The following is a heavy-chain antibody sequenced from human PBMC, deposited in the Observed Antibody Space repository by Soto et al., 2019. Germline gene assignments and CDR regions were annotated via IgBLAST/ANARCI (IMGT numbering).Heavy chain of an antibody. Sequence: GSLRLPCAASGFTFINHSMNWIRQTPGKGLEWVSSISSSSSYIYYADSVKGRFTISRDNAKNSLYLQMNSLRAEDTAVYYCASPRYSSGWYSNYYYYYGMDVWGQGTTVTVSS. CDR3: ASPRYSSGWYSNYYYYYGMDV. CDR2: ISSSSSYI. D-gene: IGHD6-19*01. J-gene: IGHJ6*02. CDR1: GFTFINHS. V-gene: IGHV3-21*01.